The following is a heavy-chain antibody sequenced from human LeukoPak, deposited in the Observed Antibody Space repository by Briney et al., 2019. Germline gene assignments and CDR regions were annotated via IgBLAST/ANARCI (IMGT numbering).Heavy chain of an antibody. CDR1: GFTFSSYA. J-gene: IGHJ4*02. CDR2: ISYDGSNK. CDR3: ARGRRDYTLDY. Sequence: GGSLRLSCAASGFTFSSYAMHWVRQAPGKGLEWVAVISYDGSNKYYADSVKGRFTIPRDNSKNTLYLQMNSLRAEDTAVYYCARGRRDYTLDYWGQGTLVTVSS. V-gene: IGHV3-30-3*01. D-gene: IGHD2-2*02.